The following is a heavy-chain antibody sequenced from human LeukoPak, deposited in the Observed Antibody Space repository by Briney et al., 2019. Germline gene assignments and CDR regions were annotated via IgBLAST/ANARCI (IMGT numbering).Heavy chain of an antibody. D-gene: IGHD5-12*01. CDR3: ARGGRGGYMAPGY. CDR2: IYYSGST. V-gene: IGHV4-59*12. CDR1: GGSISSYY. Sequence: PSETLSLTCTVSGGSISSYYWSWIRQPPGKGLEWIGYIYYSGSTNYNPSLKSRVTISVDTSKNQFSLKLSSVTAADTAVYYCARGGRGGYMAPGYWGQGTLVTVSS. J-gene: IGHJ4*02.